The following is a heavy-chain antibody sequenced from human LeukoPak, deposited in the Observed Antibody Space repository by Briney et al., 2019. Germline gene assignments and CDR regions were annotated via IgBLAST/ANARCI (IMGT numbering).Heavy chain of an antibody. J-gene: IGHJ4*02. CDR3: ARDLVDGVGAPGAY. Sequence: ASVKVSCKASGYAFTNYGITWMRQAPGQGLEWMGWINTYNGNTNYAQKLQGRVTITTDTSTSTAYMELRSLRSDDTAVFYCARDLVDGVGAPGAYWGQGALVTVSS. D-gene: IGHD1-26*01. CDR2: INTYNGNT. V-gene: IGHV1-18*01. CDR1: GYAFTNYG.